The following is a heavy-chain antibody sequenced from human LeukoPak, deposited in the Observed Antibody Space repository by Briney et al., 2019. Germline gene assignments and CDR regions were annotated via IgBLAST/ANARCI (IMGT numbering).Heavy chain of an antibody. V-gene: IGHV3-21*01. Sequence: GGSLRHSCVGSGFARYTYTITWVRPAPGRGLEWVSSITSTSAYRQYADAVRGRFTISRDNTKNSLYLQMNSLGAEDTAVYHCARVTAGATTLNYYYYSMDVWGKGTTVTVSS. D-gene: IGHD1-26*01. CDR1: GFARYTYT. CDR3: ARVTAGATTLNYYYYSMDV. CDR2: ITSTSAYR. J-gene: IGHJ6*03.